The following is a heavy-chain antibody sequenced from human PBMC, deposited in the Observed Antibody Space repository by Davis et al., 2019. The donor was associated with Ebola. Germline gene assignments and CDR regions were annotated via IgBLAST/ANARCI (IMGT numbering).Heavy chain of an antibody. Sequence: SVKVSCKASGGTFSSYAISWVRQAPGQGLEWMGGIIPIFGTANYAQKFQGRVTITADESTSTAYMELSSLRSEDTAVYYCASSGGSTQPGFNWFDPWGQGTLVTVSS. D-gene: IGHD2-15*01. CDR3: ASSGGSTQPGFNWFDP. CDR2: IIPIFGTA. V-gene: IGHV1-69*13. CDR1: GGTFSSYA. J-gene: IGHJ5*02.